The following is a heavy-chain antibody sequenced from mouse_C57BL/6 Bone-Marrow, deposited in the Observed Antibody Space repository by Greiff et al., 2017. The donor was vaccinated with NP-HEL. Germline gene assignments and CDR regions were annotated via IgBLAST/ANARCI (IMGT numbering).Heavy chain of an antibody. Sequence: EVQGVESGGDLVKPGGSLKLSCAASGFTFSSYGMSWVRQTPDKRLEWVATISSGGSYTYYPDSVKGRFTISRDNAKNTLYLQMSSLKSEYTAMYYCARHRGYTFAYWGQGTLVTVSA. CDR1: GFTFSSYG. J-gene: IGHJ3*01. D-gene: IGHD2-2*01. CDR3: ARHRGYTFAY. CDR2: ISSGGSYT. V-gene: IGHV5-6*01.